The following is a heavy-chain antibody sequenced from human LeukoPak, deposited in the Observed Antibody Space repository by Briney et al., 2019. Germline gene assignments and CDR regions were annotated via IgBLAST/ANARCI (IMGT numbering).Heavy chain of an antibody. CDR2: ISAYNGNT. J-gene: IGHJ6*03. CDR3: ARVLEFGELLYYYYYMDV. D-gene: IGHD3-10*01. V-gene: IGHV1-18*01. Sequence: ASVKVSCKASGYTFTSYGISWVRQAPGQGLEWMGWISAYNGNTNYAQKLQGRVTMTTDTSTSTAYMELRSLRSDDTAVYYCARVLEFGELLYYYYYMDVWGKGTTVTVSS. CDR1: GYTFTSYG.